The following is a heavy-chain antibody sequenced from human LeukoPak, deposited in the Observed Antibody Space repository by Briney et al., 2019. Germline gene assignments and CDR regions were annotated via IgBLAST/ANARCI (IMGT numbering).Heavy chain of an antibody. CDR2: ISAYNGNT. Sequence: ASVKVSCKASGYTFTSYGISWVRQAPGQGLEWMGWISAYNGNTNYAQKLQGRVTMTTDTSTSTAYMELRSLRSDDTAVYYCARPHCSSTSCYHFDYWGQGTLVTVSS. V-gene: IGHV1-18*01. J-gene: IGHJ4*02. D-gene: IGHD2-2*01. CDR1: GYTFTSYG. CDR3: ARPHCSSTSCYHFDY.